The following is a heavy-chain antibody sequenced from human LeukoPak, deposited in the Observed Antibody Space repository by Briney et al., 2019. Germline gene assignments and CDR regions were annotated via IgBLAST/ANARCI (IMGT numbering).Heavy chain of an antibody. Sequence: SESLSLTCTVSGGSISSYYWSWIRQPAGKGLEWIGRIYTSGSTNYNPSLKSRVTMSVDTSKHQFSLKLSSVTAADTAVYYCARDRSIGDYDSSGYYPPYWYFDLWGRGTLVTVSS. J-gene: IGHJ2*01. V-gene: IGHV4-4*07. CDR1: GGSISSYY. D-gene: IGHD3-22*01. CDR2: IYTSGST. CDR3: ARDRSIGDYDSSGYYPPYWYFDL.